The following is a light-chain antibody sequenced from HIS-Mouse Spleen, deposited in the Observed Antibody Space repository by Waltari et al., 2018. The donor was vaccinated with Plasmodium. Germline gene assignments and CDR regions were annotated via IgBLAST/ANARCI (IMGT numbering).Light chain of an antibody. CDR3: QQYNSYSWT. V-gene: IGKV1-5*03. CDR1: KSISSW. Sequence: DIQMTQSPSTLSASVGDRVTIPCRANKSISSWLAWYQQKPGKAPKLLIYKASSLESGVPSRFSGSGSGTEFTLTISSLQPDDFATYYCQQYNSYSWTFGQGTKVEIK. J-gene: IGKJ1*01. CDR2: KAS.